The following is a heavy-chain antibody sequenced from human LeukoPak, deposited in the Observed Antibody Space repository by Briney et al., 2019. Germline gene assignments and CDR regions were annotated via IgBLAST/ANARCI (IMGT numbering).Heavy chain of an antibody. Sequence: SETLSLTCTVSGGSVSSGSYYWSWVRQPPGTGLEWIGYIYYSGSTNYNPSLKSRVTISVDTSKNQFSLKLSSVTAADTAVYYCARGDTMVRGPEKYGMDVWGQGTTVTVSS. V-gene: IGHV4-61*01. CDR2: IYYSGST. CDR3: ARGDTMVRGPEKYGMDV. J-gene: IGHJ6*02. D-gene: IGHD3-10*01. CDR1: GGSVSSGSYY.